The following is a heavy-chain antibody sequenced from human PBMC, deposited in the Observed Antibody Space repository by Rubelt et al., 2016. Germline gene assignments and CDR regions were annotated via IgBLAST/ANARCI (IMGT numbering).Heavy chain of an antibody. CDR2: LYYSGRP. D-gene: IGHD3-22*01. CDR3: AREKREGSGYYYVHDAFDI. CDR1: GGSISSSSYY. V-gene: IGHV4-39*07. J-gene: IGHJ3*02. Sequence: QLQLQESGPGLVKPSETLSLTCTVSGGSISSSSYYWGWIRQPPGKGLEWIGSLYYSGRPYYNPSLRGRVTISVDTSKDQFSLKLSSVTAADTAVYYCAREKREGSGYYYVHDAFDIWGQGTMVTVSS.